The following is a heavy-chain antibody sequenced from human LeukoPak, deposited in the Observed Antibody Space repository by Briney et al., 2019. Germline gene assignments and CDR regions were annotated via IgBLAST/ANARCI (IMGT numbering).Heavy chain of an antibody. D-gene: IGHD6-13*01. CDR1: GYTFTSYG. Sequence: ASVKVSCKASGYTFTSYGISWVRQAPGQGLEWMGWISAYNGNTNYAQKLQGRVTMTTDTSTSTAYMELRSLRSDDTAVYYCARRGIAAAGTGGDWFDPWGQGTLVTVSS. CDR2: ISAYNGNT. V-gene: IGHV1-18*01. CDR3: ARRGIAAAGTGGDWFDP. J-gene: IGHJ5*02.